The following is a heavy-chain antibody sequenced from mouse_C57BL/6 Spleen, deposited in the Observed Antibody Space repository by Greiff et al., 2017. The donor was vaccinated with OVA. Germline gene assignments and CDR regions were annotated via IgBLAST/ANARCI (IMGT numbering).Heavy chain of an antibody. CDR3: ASITTVVAGRYFDV. CDR2: INPSIGGT. Sequence: QVQLKQPGTELVKPGASVKLSCKASGYTFTSYWMHWVKQRPGQGLEWIGNINPSIGGTNYNEKFKSKATLTVDKSSSTAYMQLSSLTSEDSAVYYCASITTVVAGRYFDVWGTGTTVTVSS. CDR1: GYTFTSYW. D-gene: IGHD1-1*01. J-gene: IGHJ1*03. V-gene: IGHV1-53*01.